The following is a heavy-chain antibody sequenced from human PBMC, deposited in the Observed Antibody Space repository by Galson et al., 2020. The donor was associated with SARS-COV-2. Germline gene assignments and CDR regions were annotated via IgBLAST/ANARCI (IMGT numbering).Heavy chain of an antibody. J-gene: IGHJ3*02. CDR1: GFTFDDYG. CDR2: INWNGGST. CDR3: ARDPRKWLLEEDDAFDI. D-gene: IGHD3-22*01. Sequence: GGSLRLSCAASGFTFDDYGMSWVRQAPGKGLEWVSGINWNGGSTGYADSVKGRFTISRDNAKNSLYLQMNSLRAEDTALYYCARDPRKWLLEEDDAFDIWGQGRMVTVSS. V-gene: IGHV3-20*04.